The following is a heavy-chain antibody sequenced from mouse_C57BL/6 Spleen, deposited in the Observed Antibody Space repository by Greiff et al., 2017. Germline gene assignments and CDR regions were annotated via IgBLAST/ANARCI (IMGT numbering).Heavy chain of an antibody. V-gene: IGHV1-18*01. CDR3: AREALYGNYFYY. D-gene: IGHD2-1*01. CDR1: GYTFTDYN. J-gene: IGHJ2*01. CDR2: INPNNGGT. Sequence: EVQLQESGPELVKPGASVKIPCKASGYTFTDYNMHWVKQSHGKSLEWIGDINPNNGGTIYNQKFKGEATLTVDKSSSTAYMELRSLTSEDTAVYYCAREALYGNYFYYWGKGTTLTVAS.